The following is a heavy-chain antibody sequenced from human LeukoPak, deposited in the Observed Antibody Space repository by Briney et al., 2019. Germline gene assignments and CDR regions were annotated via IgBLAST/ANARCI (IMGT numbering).Heavy chain of an antibody. D-gene: IGHD6-13*01. V-gene: IGHV3-48*01. CDR2: ISSSSTI. CDR1: GFTFSSYG. J-gene: IGHJ4*02. Sequence: GGSLRLSCAASGFTFSSYGMNWVRQAPGKGLEWVSYISSSSTIYYADSMKGRFTISRDNAKNSLYLQMNSLRAEDTAVYYCARRGQQLNYWGQGTLVTVSS. CDR3: ARRGQQLNY.